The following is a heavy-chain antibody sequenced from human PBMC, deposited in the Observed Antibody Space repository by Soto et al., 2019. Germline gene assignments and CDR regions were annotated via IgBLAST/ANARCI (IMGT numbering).Heavy chain of an antibody. Sequence: GGSLRLSCAASGFTFSSYSMNWVRQAPGKGLEWVSSISSSSSYIYYADSVKGRFTISRDNAKNSLYLQMNSLRAEDTAVYYCARASYYYDGSGYHGYWGQEPWSPSPQ. CDR2: ISSSSSYI. J-gene: IGHJ4*01. V-gene: IGHV3-21*01. CDR3: ARASYYYDGSGYHGY. CDR1: GFTFSSYS. D-gene: IGHD3-22*01.